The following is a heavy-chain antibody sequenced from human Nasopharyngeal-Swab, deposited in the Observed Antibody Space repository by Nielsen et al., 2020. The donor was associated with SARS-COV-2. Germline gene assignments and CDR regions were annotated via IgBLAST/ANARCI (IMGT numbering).Heavy chain of an antibody. D-gene: IGHD7-27*01. CDR1: GYSFTSYW. CDR2: IDPSDSYT. CDR3: ARQERGQLGLDY. Sequence: GGSLRLSCKGSGYSFTSYWISWVRQMPGKGLEWMGRIDPSDSYTNYSPSFQGHVTISADKSISTAYLQWSSLKASDTAMYYCARQERGQLGLDYWGQGTLVTVSS. J-gene: IGHJ4*02. V-gene: IGHV5-10-1*01.